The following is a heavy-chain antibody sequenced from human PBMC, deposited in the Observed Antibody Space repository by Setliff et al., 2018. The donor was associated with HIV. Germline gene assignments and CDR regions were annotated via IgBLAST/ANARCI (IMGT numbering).Heavy chain of an antibody. CDR2: IRSKAHGGTT. D-gene: IGHD3-9*01. V-gene: IGHV3-49*03. J-gene: IGHJ4*02. CDR3: TRDHRFVDRYPDW. CDR1: GFTFGGYV. Sequence: GSLRLSCITSGFTFGGYVMSWFRQAPGKGLEWVGFIRSKAHGGTTEYAASVEVRFIISRDDSKSIAYLQMSSLKIEDTAVYYCTRDHRFVDRYPDWWGQGTLVTVSS.